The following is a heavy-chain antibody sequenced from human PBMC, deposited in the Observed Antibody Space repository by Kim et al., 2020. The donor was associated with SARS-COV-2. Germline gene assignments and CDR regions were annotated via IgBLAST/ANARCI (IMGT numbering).Heavy chain of an antibody. Sequence: SETLSLTCAVSGGSISSSNWWSWVRQPPGKGLEWIGEIYHSGSTNYNPSLKSRVTISVDKSKNQFSLKLSSVTAADTAVYYCARDGISGGSGSTAGNWPPANYYYYGMDVWGQGTTVTVSS. CDR3: ARDGISGGSGSTAGNWPPANYYYYGMDV. CDR2: IYHSGST. J-gene: IGHJ6*02. D-gene: IGHD3-10*01. CDR1: GGSISSSNW. V-gene: IGHV4-4*02.